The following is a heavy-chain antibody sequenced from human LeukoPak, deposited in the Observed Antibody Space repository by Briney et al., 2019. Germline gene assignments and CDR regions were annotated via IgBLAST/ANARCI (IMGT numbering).Heavy chain of an antibody. Sequence: ASVKVSCKASGYTFTGYYMHWVRQAPGQGLEWMGWIDTNTGNPTYAQGFTGRFVFSLDTSVSTAYLQISSLKAEDTAVYYCARLMVTTVTSLWFDPWGQGTLVTVSS. D-gene: IGHD4-17*01. V-gene: IGHV7-4-1*02. CDR2: IDTNTGNP. CDR3: ARLMVTTVTSLWFDP. J-gene: IGHJ5*02. CDR1: GYTFTGYY.